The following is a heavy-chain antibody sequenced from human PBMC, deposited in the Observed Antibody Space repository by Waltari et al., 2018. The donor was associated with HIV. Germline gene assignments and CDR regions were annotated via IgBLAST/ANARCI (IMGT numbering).Heavy chain of an antibody. J-gene: IGHJ6*02. CDR2: LNPNSRGT. V-gene: IGHV1-2*07. CDR1: GYTFTDYY. D-gene: IGHD6-6*01. CDR3: ARDRHSNSRILGYYYGMDV. Sequence: QVQLVQSGAEVKKPGASVKVSCKASGYTFTDYYMHWVRQAPGQGLEWRGWLNPNSRGTNYAHKFQGRVTMTRDTSISTAYMELSRLRSDDTAVYYCARDRHSNSRILGYYYGMDVWGQGTTVTVSS.